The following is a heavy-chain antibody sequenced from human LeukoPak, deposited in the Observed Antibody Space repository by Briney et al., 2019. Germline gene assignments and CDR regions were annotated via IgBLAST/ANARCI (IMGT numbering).Heavy chain of an antibody. CDR3: ARHRGDNSNPRYYFYYMDV. D-gene: IGHD4-11*01. CDR2: MYHRGST. CDR1: GHSISSGYY. Sequence: SETLSLTCSVSGHSISSGYYWGWIRQPPGNGLEWIETMYHRGSTYYNPSLKSRVTMSGDTTKNHFSLKLSSVIAADAAVYYCARHRGDNSNPRYYFYYMDVWGKGTTVTVSS. V-gene: IGHV4-38-2*01. J-gene: IGHJ6*03.